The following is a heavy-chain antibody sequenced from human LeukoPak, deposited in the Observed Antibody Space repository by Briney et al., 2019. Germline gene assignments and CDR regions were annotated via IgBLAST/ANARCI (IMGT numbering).Heavy chain of an antibody. J-gene: IGHJ3*02. V-gene: IGHV3-30*02. CDR1: GFTFSSYG. CDR3: AKNRGYNYGLDAFDI. CDR2: IQYDGSEE. Sequence: GGSLRLSCAASGFTFSSYGMNWVRQAPGKGLEWVTFIQYDGSEEYYGDSVKSRFTISRDNSKNTLYRQFNSLRPEDTAVYYCAKNRGYNYGLDAFDIWGQGTMVTVSS. D-gene: IGHD5-18*01.